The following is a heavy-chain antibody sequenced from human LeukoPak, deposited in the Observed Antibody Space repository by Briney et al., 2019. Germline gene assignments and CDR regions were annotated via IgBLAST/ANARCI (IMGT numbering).Heavy chain of an antibody. CDR1: GGSFSGYY. CDR3: VTEPGYCTGGRCYGGWFDP. Sequence: PSETLSLTCAVYGGSFSGYYWSWIRQAPGKGLEWIGGINHSGNTNYNPSLKSRVTISVDTSKNQFSLKLSSVTAADTAVYYCVTEPGYCTGGRCYGGWFDPWGQGTLVTVSS. D-gene: IGHD2-15*01. CDR2: INHSGNT. V-gene: IGHV4-34*01. J-gene: IGHJ5*02.